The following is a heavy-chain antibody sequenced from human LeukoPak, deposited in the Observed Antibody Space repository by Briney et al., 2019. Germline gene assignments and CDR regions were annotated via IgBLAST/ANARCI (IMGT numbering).Heavy chain of an antibody. D-gene: IGHD3-22*01. Sequence: GGSLRLSCTTSGFTFGDYAMSWFRQAPGKGLEWVGFIRSKVYGGTTEYAASVKDRFTISRDDSKSIAYLQMNSLKTEDTAVYYCTRGGYYDSSGYPFFDYWGQGTLVTVSS. V-gene: IGHV3-49*03. CDR3: TRGGYYDSSGYPFFDY. J-gene: IGHJ4*02. CDR2: IRSKVYGGTT. CDR1: GFTFGDYA.